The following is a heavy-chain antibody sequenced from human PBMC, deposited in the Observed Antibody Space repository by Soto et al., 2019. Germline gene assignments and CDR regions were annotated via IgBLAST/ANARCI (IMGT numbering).Heavy chain of an antibody. Sequence: ASETLSLTCTVSGGSISSSSYYWGWIRQPPGKGLEWIGSIYYGGSTYYNPSLKSRVTISVDTSKNQFSLKFNSVTAADTAVYYCAREGYNFGPFDYWGQGALVTVS. CDR1: GGSISSSSYY. CDR2: IYYGGST. CDR3: AREGYNFGPFDY. D-gene: IGHD5-18*01. J-gene: IGHJ4*02. V-gene: IGHV4-39*07.